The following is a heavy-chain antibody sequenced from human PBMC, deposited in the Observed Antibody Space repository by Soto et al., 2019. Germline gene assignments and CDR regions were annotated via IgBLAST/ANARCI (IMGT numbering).Heavy chain of an antibody. CDR2: IYYTGST. J-gene: IGHJ5*02. CDR3: ARDLSIAAAGTWWFDP. CDR1: GGSTSSYY. D-gene: IGHD6-13*01. Sequence: PSETLSLTCTVSGGSTSSYYWSWIRQPPEKGLEWIGYIYYTGSTNYNPSLKSRVTISVDTSNNQFSLKLSSVTAADTAVYYCARDLSIAAAGTWWFDPWGQETLVT. V-gene: IGHV4-59*12.